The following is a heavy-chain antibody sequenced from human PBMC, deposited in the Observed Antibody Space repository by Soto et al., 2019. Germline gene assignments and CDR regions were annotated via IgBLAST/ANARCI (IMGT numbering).Heavy chain of an antibody. CDR2: IHGSGETT. D-gene: IGHD3-22*01. V-gene: IGHV3-23*01. CDR1: GFTFSTYP. CDR3: AKDLSMIVVTPIDY. J-gene: IGHJ4*02. Sequence: GGSLRLSCAASGFTFSTYPMTWVRQAPGKGLEWVSSIHGSGETTYYAESVKGRFIISRDNSKNTLYLQMDSLTADDTAVYYCAKDLSMIVVTPIDYWGQGTLVTVSS.